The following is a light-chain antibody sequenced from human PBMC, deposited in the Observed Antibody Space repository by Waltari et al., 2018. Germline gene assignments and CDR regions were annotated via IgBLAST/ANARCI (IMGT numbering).Light chain of an antibody. CDR2: GAS. V-gene: IGKV1-17*01. Sequence: DTHMTQSPSSLSAPVGAIVTITCRASQGFRTDLGWYQQKAGKAPMRLIYGASRLQGGVPSRSSGSGSGTEFTLTISSLQPEDSATYYCLQYNSYPWTFGRGTKVEVK. J-gene: IGKJ1*01. CDR3: LQYNSYPWT. CDR1: QGFRTD.